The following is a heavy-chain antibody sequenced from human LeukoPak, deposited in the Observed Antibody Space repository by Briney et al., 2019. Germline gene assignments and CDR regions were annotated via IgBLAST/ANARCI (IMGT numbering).Heavy chain of an antibody. CDR3: ARSGVLLWFGEANWFDP. V-gene: IGHV6-1*01. CDR1: GDSVSSNSAA. CDR2: IFYRSKWYN. J-gene: IGHJ5*02. Sequence: SQTLSLTCAISGDSVSSNSAAWNWIRQSPSRGLEWLGRIFYRSKWYNDYAVSVKSRITINPDTSKNQFSLQLNSVTPEATAVYYCARSGVLLWFGEANWFDPWGQGTLVTVSS. D-gene: IGHD3-10*01.